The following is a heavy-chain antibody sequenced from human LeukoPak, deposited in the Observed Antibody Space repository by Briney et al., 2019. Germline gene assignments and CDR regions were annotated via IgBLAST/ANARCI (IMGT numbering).Heavy chain of an antibody. D-gene: IGHD3-16*01. V-gene: IGHV4-59*12. CDR3: ARFFWGTYSTADY. CDR2: IYYSGST. CDR1: GGSISSYY. Sequence: SETLSLTCTVSGGSISSYYWSWIRQPPGKGLEWIGYIYYSGSTYYNPSLKSRVTISVDTSKNQFSLKLSSVTAADTAVYYCARFFWGTYSTADYWGQGTLVTVSS. J-gene: IGHJ4*02.